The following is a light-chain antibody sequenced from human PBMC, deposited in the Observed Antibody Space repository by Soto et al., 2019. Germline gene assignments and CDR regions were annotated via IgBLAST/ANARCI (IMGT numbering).Light chain of an antibody. CDR1: QSISGNF. V-gene: IGKV3-20*01. J-gene: IGKJ1*01. CDR3: QQYGSSGT. CDR2: YIS. Sequence: EIVMTQSPATRSVSPGGRATHSCRASQSISGNFLAWYQQKPGQAPRLLIYYISTRATGIPARFSGSGSGTDFTLTISRLEPEDFAVYYCQQYGSSGTFGQGTKVDIK.